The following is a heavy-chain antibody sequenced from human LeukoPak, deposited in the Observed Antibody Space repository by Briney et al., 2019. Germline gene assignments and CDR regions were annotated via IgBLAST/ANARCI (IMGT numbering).Heavy chain of an antibody. CDR1: GFTFDDYA. V-gene: IGHV3-9*01. D-gene: IGHD3-10*01. CDR2: ISWNSGSI. Sequence: PGGSLRLSCAASGFTFDDYAMHWVRQAPGKGLEWVSGISWNSGSIGYAGSVKGRFTISRDNAKNSLYLQMNSLRAEDTALYYCAKDQSYGSGSYFDYWGQGTLVTVSS. CDR3: AKDQSYGSGSYFDY. J-gene: IGHJ4*02.